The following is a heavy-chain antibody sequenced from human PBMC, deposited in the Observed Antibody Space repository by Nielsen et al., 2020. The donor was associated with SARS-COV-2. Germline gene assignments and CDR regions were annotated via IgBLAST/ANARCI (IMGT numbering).Heavy chain of an antibody. CDR3: AKGDGDSWSPFLYLDN. Sequence: GGSLRLSCAASGFTFSNHDMNWVRQAPGKGLEWVSYISTGSSTIYYADSVEGRFTISRDNSKNTLYLQMNSLRAEDTAVYYCAKGDGDSWSPFLYLDNWGQGTLVTASS. D-gene: IGHD6-13*01. J-gene: IGHJ4*02. CDR2: ISTGSSTI. V-gene: IGHV3-48*01. CDR1: GFTFSNHD.